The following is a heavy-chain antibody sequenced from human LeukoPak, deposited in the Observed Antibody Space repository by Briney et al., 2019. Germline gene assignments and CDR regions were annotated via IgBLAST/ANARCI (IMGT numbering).Heavy chain of an antibody. V-gene: IGHV4-39*01. CDR1: GGSISSSTYY. CDR2: IYYSGST. J-gene: IGHJ3*02. Sequence: PSEALSLTCTVSGGSISSSTYYWGWIRQPPGKGLEWIGSIYYSGSTYYNPSLKSRVTISVDTSKNQFSLKLNSVTAADTAVYYCATPYSGGYHGLDIWGQGTMVTVSS. D-gene: IGHD1-26*01. CDR3: ATPYSGGYHGLDI.